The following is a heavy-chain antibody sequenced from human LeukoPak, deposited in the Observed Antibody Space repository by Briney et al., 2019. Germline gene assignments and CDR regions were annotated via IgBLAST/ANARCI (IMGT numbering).Heavy chain of an antibody. CDR2: IYYSGST. Sequence: SETLSLTCTVSGGSISSYYWSWIRQPPGKGLDWIGYIYYSGSTNYNPSLKSRVTISVDTSKNQFSLKLSSVTAADTAVYYCARDGGYCSSTSCRGSDLGYYGMDVWGQGTTVTVSS. CDR1: GGSISSYY. CDR3: ARDGGYCSSTSCRGSDLGYYGMDV. J-gene: IGHJ6*02. V-gene: IGHV4-59*01. D-gene: IGHD2-2*01.